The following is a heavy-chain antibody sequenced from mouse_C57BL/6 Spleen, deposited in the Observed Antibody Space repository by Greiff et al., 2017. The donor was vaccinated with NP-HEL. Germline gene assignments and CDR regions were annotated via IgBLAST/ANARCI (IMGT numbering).Heavy chain of an antibody. V-gene: IGHV5-12*01. J-gene: IGHJ2*01. CDR1: GFTFSDYY. Sequence: EVKVVESGGGLVQPGGSLKLSCAASGFTFSDYYMYWVRQTPEKRLEWVAYISNGGGSTYYPDPGKGRFTISRDNAKNTLYLQMSRLKSEDPAMYYCARRGLWLPHFDYWGQGTTLTVSS. D-gene: IGHD2-2*01. CDR2: ISNGGGST. CDR3: ARRGLWLPHFDY.